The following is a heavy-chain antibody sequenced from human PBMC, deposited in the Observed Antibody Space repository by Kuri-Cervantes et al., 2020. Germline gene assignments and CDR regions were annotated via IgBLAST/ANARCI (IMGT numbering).Heavy chain of an antibody. J-gene: IGHJ4*02. V-gene: IGHV3-49*04. CDR2: IRSKAYGGTT. Sequence: GGSLRLSCTASGFTFGDYAMSWVRQAPGKGLEWVGFIRSKAYGGTTEYAASVKGRFTISRDDSKSIAYLQTNSLKTEDTAVYYCTRVEYSSSLVLFVLDYWGQGTLVTVSS. CDR1: GFTFGDYA. CDR3: TRVEYSSSLVLFVLDY. D-gene: IGHD6-6*01.